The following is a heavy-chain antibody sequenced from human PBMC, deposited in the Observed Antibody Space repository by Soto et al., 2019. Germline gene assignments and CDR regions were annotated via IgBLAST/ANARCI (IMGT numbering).Heavy chain of an antibody. D-gene: IGHD3-10*01. CDR2: IKQDGSEK. J-gene: IGHJ5*02. CDR3: ARLTLIRGVMAGT. CDR1: GFTFDTYW. V-gene: IGHV3-7*01. Sequence: EVQLVESGGGLVQPGGSLRLSCAASGFTFDTYWMTWVRQAPGKGLEWVANIKQDGSEKYYVDSVKGRFTVSRDNAKNSLYLQMNSLRAEDTAVYYCARLTLIRGVMAGTWGQGTLVTVSS.